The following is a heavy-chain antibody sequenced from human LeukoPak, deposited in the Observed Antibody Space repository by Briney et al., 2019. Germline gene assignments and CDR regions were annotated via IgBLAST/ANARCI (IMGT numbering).Heavy chain of an antibody. V-gene: IGHV4-38-2*01. CDR1: GYSISSGCY. D-gene: IGHD3-3*01. CDR3: ARRITIFGVVIMDWFDP. Sequence: MSSETLSLTCAVSGYSISSGCYWGWIRQPPGKGLEWIGSIYHSGSTYYNPSLKSRVTISVDTSKNQFSLKLSSVTAADTAVYYCARRITIFGVVIMDWFDPWGQGTLVTVSS. CDR2: IYHSGST. J-gene: IGHJ5*02.